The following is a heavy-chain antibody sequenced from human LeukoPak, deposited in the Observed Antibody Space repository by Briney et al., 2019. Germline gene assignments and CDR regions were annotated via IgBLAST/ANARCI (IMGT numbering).Heavy chain of an antibody. V-gene: IGHV4-39*07. D-gene: IGHD2-15*01. Sequence: SETLSLTCTVSGGSISSYYWGWIRQPPGKGLEWIGSIYYSGSTYYNPSLKSRVTISVDTSKNQFSLKLSSVTAADTAVYYCARVVVAAILFDYWGQGTLVTVSS. CDR2: IYYSGST. J-gene: IGHJ4*02. CDR3: ARVVVAAILFDY. CDR1: GGSISSYY.